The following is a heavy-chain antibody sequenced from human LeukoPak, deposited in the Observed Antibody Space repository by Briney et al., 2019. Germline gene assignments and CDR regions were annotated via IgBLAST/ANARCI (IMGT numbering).Heavy chain of an antibody. J-gene: IGHJ6*03. CDR1: GFTVSSNY. Sequence: PGGSLRLSCAASGFTVSSNYMSWVRQAPGKGLEWVSVIYSGRSTYYADSVKGRFTISRDNSKNTLYLQMNSLRAEDTAVYYCARDRWDYGRYYMDVWGKGTTVTVSS. CDR2: IYSGRST. V-gene: IGHV3-66*02. CDR3: ARDRWDYGRYYMDV. D-gene: IGHD4/OR15-4a*01.